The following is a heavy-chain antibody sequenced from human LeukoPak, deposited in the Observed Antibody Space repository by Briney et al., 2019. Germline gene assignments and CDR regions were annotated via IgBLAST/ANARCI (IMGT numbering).Heavy chain of an antibody. Sequence: GGSLRLSCAASGFTFSSYRMNWVRQAPGKGLEWISHISSSSSTIFYADSVKGRFTISRDNAKNSLYLQMNSLRVEDTAVYYCARESLQLGWIDPWGQGTLVTVSS. J-gene: IGHJ5*02. V-gene: IGHV3-48*01. CDR2: ISSSSSTI. CDR1: GFTFSSYR. CDR3: ARESLQLGWIDP. D-gene: IGHD6-6*01.